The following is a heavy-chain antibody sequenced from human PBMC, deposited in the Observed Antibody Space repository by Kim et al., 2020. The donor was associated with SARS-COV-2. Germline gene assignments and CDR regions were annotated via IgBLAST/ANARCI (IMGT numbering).Heavy chain of an antibody. CDR1: GFTFSNAW. J-gene: IGHJ4*02. CDR3: TTATGGIAVAGTTAHHY. Sequence: GGSLRLSCAASGFTFSNAWMSWVRQAPGKGLEWVGRIKSKTDGGTTDYAAPVKGRFTISRDDSKNTLYLQMNSLKTEDTAVYYCTTATGGIAVAGTTAHHYWGQGTLVTVSS. D-gene: IGHD6-19*01. V-gene: IGHV3-15*01. CDR2: IKSKTDGGTT.